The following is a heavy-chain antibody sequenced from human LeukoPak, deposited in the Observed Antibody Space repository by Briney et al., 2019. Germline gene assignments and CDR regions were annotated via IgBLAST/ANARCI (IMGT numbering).Heavy chain of an antibody. V-gene: IGHV3-74*01. CDR2: ISSDGSST. Sequence: GGSLRLSCVASGFTISDYWMHWVRQGPGKGLVWVSRISSDGSSTSYADSMKGRFTISRDNAKNTLYLQMSSLRAEDTAVHYCARSLGWYDYWGQGTLVTVSS. CDR3: ARSLGWYDY. D-gene: IGHD6-19*01. CDR1: GFTISDYW. J-gene: IGHJ4*02.